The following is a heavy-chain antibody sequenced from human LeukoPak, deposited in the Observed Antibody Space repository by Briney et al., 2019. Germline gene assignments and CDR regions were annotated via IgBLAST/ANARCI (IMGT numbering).Heavy chain of an antibody. CDR3: ASRRFGDLLFDY. D-gene: IGHD3-10*01. Sequence: GSSVKVSCRPSGGSFNTYAINWVRQAPGQGLEWMGAIILMFGTSHYAQNFQGRVTITADESTNTVYMELSSLRSEDTATYYCASRRFGDLLFDYWGQGTLVTVSS. J-gene: IGHJ4*02. V-gene: IGHV1-69*01. CDR2: IILMFGTS. CDR1: GGSFNTYA.